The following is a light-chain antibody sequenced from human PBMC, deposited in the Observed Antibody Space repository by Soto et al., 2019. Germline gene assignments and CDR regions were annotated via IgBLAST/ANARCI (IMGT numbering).Light chain of an antibody. V-gene: IGLV2-14*01. CDR3: SSYTSSSTYV. CDR2: DVS. CDR1: STDIGAYNY. Sequence: QSVLTQPAAVSASPGQSITISCTGTSTDIGAYNYVSWYQQHPGKAPKLMIYDVSNRPSGVSNRFSGSKSGNTASLTISGLQAEDEADYYCSSYTSSSTYVFGTGTKVTVL. J-gene: IGLJ1*01.